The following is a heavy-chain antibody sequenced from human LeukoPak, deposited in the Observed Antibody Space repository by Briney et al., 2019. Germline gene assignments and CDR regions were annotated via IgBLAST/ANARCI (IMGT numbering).Heavy chain of an antibody. CDR1: GFTFSSYS. CDR3: ARVYDSSGYSDY. V-gene: IGHV3-48*01. CDR2: ISSSGSTI. D-gene: IGHD3-22*01. J-gene: IGHJ4*02. Sequence: GGSLRLSCAASGFTFSSYSMTWVRQAPGKGLEWISYISSSGSTIYYGDSMKGRFTISRDNSKNTLYLQMNSLRAEDTAVYYCARVYDSSGYSDYWGQGTLVTVSS.